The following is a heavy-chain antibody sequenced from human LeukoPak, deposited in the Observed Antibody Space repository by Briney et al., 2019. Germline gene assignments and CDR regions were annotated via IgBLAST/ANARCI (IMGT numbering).Heavy chain of an antibody. Sequence: GGSLRLSCAASGFTFSSYGMSWVRQAPGKGLEWVSAISGSGGSTYYADSVKGRFTISRDNSKNTLYLQMNSLRAEDTAVYYCAKSLDYDSSGYSVDWGQGTLVTVSS. CDR2: ISGSGGST. CDR3: AKSLDYDSSGYSVD. CDR1: GFTFSSYG. D-gene: IGHD3-22*01. J-gene: IGHJ4*02. V-gene: IGHV3-23*01.